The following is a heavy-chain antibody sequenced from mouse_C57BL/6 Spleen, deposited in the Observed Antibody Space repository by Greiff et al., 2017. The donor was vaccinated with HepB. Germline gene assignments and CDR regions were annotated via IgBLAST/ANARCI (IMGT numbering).Heavy chain of an antibody. CDR1: GFTFSDYY. Sequence: EVQRVESGGGLVQPGGSLKLSCAASGFTFSDYYMYWVRQTPEKRLEWVAYISNGGGSTYYPDTVKGRFTISRDNAKNTLYLQMSRLKSEDTAMYYCARRGQLRPYYAMDYWGQGTSVTVSS. D-gene: IGHD3-2*02. CDR2: ISNGGGST. CDR3: ARRGQLRPYYAMDY. V-gene: IGHV5-12*01. J-gene: IGHJ4*01.